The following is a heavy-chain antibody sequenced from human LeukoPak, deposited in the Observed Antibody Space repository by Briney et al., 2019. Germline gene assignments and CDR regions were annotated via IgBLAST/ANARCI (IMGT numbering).Heavy chain of an antibody. J-gene: IGHJ4*02. CDR2: ISYDGSNK. CDR3: AKDRGPSSGYFDY. V-gene: IGHV3-30*18. D-gene: IGHD3-22*01. CDR1: GFTFSSYG. Sequence: GGSLRLSCAASGFTFSSYGMHWVRQAPGKGLEWVAVISYDGSNKYYADSVKGRFTISRDNSKNTLYLQMNSPRAEDTAVYYCAKDRGPSSGYFDYWGQGTLVTVSS.